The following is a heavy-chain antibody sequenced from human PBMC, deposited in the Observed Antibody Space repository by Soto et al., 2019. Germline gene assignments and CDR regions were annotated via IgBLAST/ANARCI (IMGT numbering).Heavy chain of an antibody. J-gene: IGHJ4*02. CDR1: GFTFSNAW. V-gene: IGHV3-15*01. CDR3: TTAPTAIAAVESDY. CDR2: IKSKTDGGTT. Sequence: EVQLVESGGGLVKPGGSLRLSCAASGFTFSNAWMNWVRQAPGKGLEWVGRIKSKTDGGTTDYAAPVKGRFTISRDDSKNKLYLQMNSLKTEDTAVYYCTTAPTAIAAVESDYWGQGTLVTVSS. D-gene: IGHD6-13*01.